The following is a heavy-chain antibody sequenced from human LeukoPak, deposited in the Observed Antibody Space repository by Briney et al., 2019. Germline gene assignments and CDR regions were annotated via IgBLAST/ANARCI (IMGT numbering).Heavy chain of an antibody. CDR3: AREGEGYYCMDV. Sequence: GGSLRLSCAASGFTFSDYYMNWIRQAPGKGLEWVSYISDSGSTTHYADSVRGRFIISRDNAQNSLYLHMSSLRAEDTAVYYCAREGEGYYCMDVWGKGTTVTISS. D-gene: IGHD1-26*01. CDR2: ISDSGSTT. J-gene: IGHJ6*03. CDR1: GFTFSDYY. V-gene: IGHV3-11*04.